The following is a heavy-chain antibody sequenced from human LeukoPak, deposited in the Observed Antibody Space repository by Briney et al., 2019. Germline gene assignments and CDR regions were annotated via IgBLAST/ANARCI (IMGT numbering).Heavy chain of an antibody. CDR2: INGYTGGT. CDR3: ARPAYCGAACYYWFDS. CDR1: GYTLSGYY. D-gene: IGHD2-21*02. Sequence: ASVKVSCKASGYTLSGYYVHWVRQAPGQGLEWMGCINGYTGGTNSAQKFQGRVTMTRDTSISTVHLELSGLRSDDTAVYYCARPAYCGAACYYWFDSWGQGTLVTVSS. V-gene: IGHV1-2*02. J-gene: IGHJ5*01.